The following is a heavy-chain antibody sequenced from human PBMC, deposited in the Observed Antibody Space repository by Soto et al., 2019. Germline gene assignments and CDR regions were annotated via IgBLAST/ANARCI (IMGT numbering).Heavy chain of an antibody. Sequence: GGSLRLSCAASGFTFSGYAMSWVRQAPGKGLEWVSAISGSGGSTYYADSVKGRFTISRDNSKNTLYLQMNSLRAEDTAVYYCAKDRPRRYYYYGMDVWGQGTTVTVSS. CDR1: GFTFSGYA. V-gene: IGHV3-23*01. CDR2: ISGSGGST. CDR3: AKDRPRRYYYYGMDV. J-gene: IGHJ6*02.